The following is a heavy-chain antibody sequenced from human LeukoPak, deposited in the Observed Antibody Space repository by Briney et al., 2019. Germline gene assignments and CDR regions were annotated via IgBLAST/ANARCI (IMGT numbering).Heavy chain of an antibody. V-gene: IGHV3-11*01. CDR3: ARERGVVTTNNAFDI. J-gene: IGHJ3*02. Sequence: GGSLRLSCAASGFTFSDHYMTWIRQAPGKGLEWVSYISTSSSTIYYADSVQGRFTISRDNAKNSLFLQMNSLRAEDTAVYYCARERGVVTTNNAFDIWGHGTMVTVSS. CDR2: ISTSSSTI. D-gene: IGHD2-21*02. CDR1: GFTFSDHY.